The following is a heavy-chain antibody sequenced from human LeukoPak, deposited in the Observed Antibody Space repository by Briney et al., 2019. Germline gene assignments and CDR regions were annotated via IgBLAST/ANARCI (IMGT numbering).Heavy chain of an antibody. Sequence: PGGSLKLSCAASGFTFSGSAMHWVRQASGKGLEWVGRIRSKANSYATAYAASVKGRFTISRDDSKNTAYLQMNSLKTEDTAVYYCTQARVTMVRGVIIEYYFDYWGQGTLVTVSS. CDR1: GFTFSGSA. V-gene: IGHV3-73*01. CDR3: TQARVTMVRGVIIEYYFDY. CDR2: IRSKANSYAT. J-gene: IGHJ4*02. D-gene: IGHD3-10*01.